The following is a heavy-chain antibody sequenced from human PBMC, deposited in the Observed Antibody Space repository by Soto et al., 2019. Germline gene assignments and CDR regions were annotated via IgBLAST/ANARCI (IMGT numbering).Heavy chain of an antibody. D-gene: IGHD2-15*01. CDR3: ARDPRSVVVVAATNDAFDI. Sequence: QVQLVQSGAEVNKPGASVKVSCKASGYTFTSYYMHWVRQAPGQGLEWMGIINPSGGSTSYAQKFQGRVTTTRDTSKSTVYMELSSLRSEDTAVYYCARDPRSVVVVAATNDAFDIWGQGTMVTVSS. CDR2: INPSGGST. CDR1: GYTFTSYY. J-gene: IGHJ3*02. V-gene: IGHV1-46*01.